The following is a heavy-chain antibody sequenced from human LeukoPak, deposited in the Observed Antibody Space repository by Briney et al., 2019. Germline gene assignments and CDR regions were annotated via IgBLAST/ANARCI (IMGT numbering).Heavy chain of an antibody. Sequence: GGSLRLSCAASGFTFNSYSMNWIRQAPGKGLEWVSSITSSSRYIKYSDSVKGRFTISRDNARSSLYLQMNSLRAEDTAVYYCARDSLFYYFDYWGQGTLVTVSS. CDR1: GFTFNSYS. CDR3: ARDSLFYYFDY. V-gene: IGHV3-21*01. J-gene: IGHJ4*02. CDR2: ITSSSRYI.